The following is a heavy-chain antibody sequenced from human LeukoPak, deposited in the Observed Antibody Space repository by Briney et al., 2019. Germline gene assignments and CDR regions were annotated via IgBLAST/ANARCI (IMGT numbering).Heavy chain of an antibody. V-gene: IGHV4-61*01. J-gene: IGHJ4*02. CDR2: FSYNVHS. CDR1: GGSVSSSNYY. CDR3: ARVAAAGTGPDY. D-gene: IGHD6-13*01. Sequence: SETLSLTCTVSGGSVSSSNYYWSWVRQPPGKGLEWVGFFSYNVHSDYNPSLKSRVTISVDTSKNQFSLRLSSVTAADTAIYYCARVAAAGTGPDYWGQGTLVTVSS.